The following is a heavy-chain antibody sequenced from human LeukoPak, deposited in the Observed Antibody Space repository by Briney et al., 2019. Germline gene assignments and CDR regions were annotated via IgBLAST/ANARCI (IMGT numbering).Heavy chain of an antibody. CDR2: LCSSASTI. CDR3: ASQITVPYFDY. V-gene: IGHV3-48*03. CDR1: GFTFSSYE. D-gene: IGHD2-2*01. J-gene: IGHJ4*02. Sequence: WGSLRLSCAASGFTFSSYEMNWVRQAPGKGLEWVSYLCSSASTISYADSVKGRFTISRDNAKNSLYLQMNSLRAEDTAVYYCASQITVPYFDYWGQGTLVTVSS.